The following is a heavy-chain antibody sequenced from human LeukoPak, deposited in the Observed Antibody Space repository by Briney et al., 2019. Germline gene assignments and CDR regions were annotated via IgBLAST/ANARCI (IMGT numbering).Heavy chain of an antibody. CDR3: ARAMGPVTMVRGVIISWFDP. Sequence: SVKVSCKASGGTFSSYAISWVRQAPGQGLEWMGGIIPIFGTANYAQKFQGRVTITADKSTSTAYMELSSLRSEDTAVYYCARAMGPVTMVRGVIISWFDPWGQGTLVTVSS. J-gene: IGHJ5*02. CDR1: GGTFSSYA. CDR2: IIPIFGTA. D-gene: IGHD3-10*01. V-gene: IGHV1-69*06.